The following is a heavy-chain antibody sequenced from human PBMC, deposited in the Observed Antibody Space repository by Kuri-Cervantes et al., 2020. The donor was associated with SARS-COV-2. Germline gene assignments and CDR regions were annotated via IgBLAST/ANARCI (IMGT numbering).Heavy chain of an antibody. Sequence: GESLKISCTASGFIFSDYYMTWIRQAPGKGLEWVSNIGPSGTTKYYADSVKGRFTISKESGENSLYLHMNILRGDDTAVYYCARVAGEGPIYYYYMDVWGKGTTVTVSS. V-gene: IGHV3-11*04. CDR3: ARVAGEGPIYYYYMDV. J-gene: IGHJ6*03. CDR2: IGPSGTTK. CDR1: GFIFSDYY. D-gene: IGHD2-21*01.